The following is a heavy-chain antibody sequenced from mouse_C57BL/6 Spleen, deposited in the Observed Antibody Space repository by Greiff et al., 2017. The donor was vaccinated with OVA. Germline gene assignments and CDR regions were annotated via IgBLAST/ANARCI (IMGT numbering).Heavy chain of an antibody. Sequence: EVKVVESGGGLVKPGGSLKLSCAASGFTFSSYAMSWVRQTPEKRLEWVATISDGGSYTYYPDNVKGRFTSSRDNAKNNLYLQMSHLKSEDTAMYYCARQDTTVVATGWYFDVWGTGTTVTVSS. V-gene: IGHV5-4*03. CDR1: GFTFSSYA. D-gene: IGHD1-1*01. CDR2: ISDGGSYT. CDR3: ARQDTTVVATGWYFDV. J-gene: IGHJ1*03.